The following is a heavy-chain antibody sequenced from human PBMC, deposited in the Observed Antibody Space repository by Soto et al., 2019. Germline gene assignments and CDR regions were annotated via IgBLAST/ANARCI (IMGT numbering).Heavy chain of an antibody. V-gene: IGHV4-61*03. CDR3: ARSSMVPVDYFDF. D-gene: IGHD3-10*01. J-gene: IGHJ4*02. CDR2: ISYTGRT. CDR1: GDSVTSGSYY. Sequence: SETLSLTCIVSGDSVTSGSYYWTWLRQPPGKGLEWIGYISYTGRTKYNPSLQSRVTISVDTSKNDFSLDLSSMTAADTAVYYCARSSMVPVDYFDFWGQGTVVTVSS.